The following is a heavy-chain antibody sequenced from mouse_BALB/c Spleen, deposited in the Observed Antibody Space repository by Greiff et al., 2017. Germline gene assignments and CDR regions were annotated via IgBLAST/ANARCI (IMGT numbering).Heavy chain of an antibody. D-gene: IGHD2-3*01. CDR1: GFTFSSYT. Sequence: EVMLVESGGGLVQPGGSLKLSCAASGFTFSSYTMSWVRQTPEKRLEWVAYISNGGGSTYYPDTVKGRFTISRDNAKNTLYLQMSSLKSEDTAMYYCAREAGWLTYYFDYWGQGTTLTVSS. J-gene: IGHJ2*01. V-gene: IGHV5-12-2*01. CDR2: ISNGGGST. CDR3: AREAGWLTYYFDY.